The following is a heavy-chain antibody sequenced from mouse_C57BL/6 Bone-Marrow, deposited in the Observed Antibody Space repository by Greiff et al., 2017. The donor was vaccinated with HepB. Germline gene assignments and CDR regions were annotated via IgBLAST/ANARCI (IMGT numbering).Heavy chain of an antibody. CDR2: INPNNGGT. CDR3: VIYYYGSYFYY. J-gene: IGHJ2*01. V-gene: IGHV1-22*01. CDR1: GYTFTDYN. Sequence: VQLQQSGPELVKPGASVKMSCKASGYTFTDYNMHWVKQSHGKSLEWIGYINPNNGGTSYNQKFKGKATLTVNKSSSTAYMELRSLTSEDSAVYYCVIYYYGSYFYYWGQGTTLTVSS. D-gene: IGHD1-1*01.